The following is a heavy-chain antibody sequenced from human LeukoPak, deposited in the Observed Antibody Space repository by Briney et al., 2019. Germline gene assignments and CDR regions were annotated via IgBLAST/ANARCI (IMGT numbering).Heavy chain of an antibody. CDR2: ISAYNGNT. Sequence: ASVKVSCKASGYTFTSYGISWVRQAPGQGLEWMGWISAYNGNTNYAQELQGRVTMTTDTSTSTAYMELRSLRSDDTAVYYCARVPLPGYYYDSSGYPSFDYWGQGTLVTVSS. CDR1: GYTFTSYG. V-gene: IGHV1-18*01. J-gene: IGHJ4*02. D-gene: IGHD3-22*01. CDR3: ARVPLPGYYYDSSGYPSFDY.